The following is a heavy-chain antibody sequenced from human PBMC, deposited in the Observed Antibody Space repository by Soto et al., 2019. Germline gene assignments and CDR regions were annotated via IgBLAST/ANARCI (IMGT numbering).Heavy chain of an antibody. CDR2: IWYDGSNK. Sequence: QVQLVESGGGVVQPGRSLRLSCEASGFTFSSYGMHWVRQAPGKGLEWVAVIWYDGSNKYYADSVKGRFTISRDNSKNTLYMQMNILRAEDTAVYYCARGYGDYGSFDYWGQGTLVTVSS. CDR3: ARGYGDYGSFDY. J-gene: IGHJ4*02. V-gene: IGHV3-33*01. CDR1: GFTFSSYG. D-gene: IGHD4-17*01.